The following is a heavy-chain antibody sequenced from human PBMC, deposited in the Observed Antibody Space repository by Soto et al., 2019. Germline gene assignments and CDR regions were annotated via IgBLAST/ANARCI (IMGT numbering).Heavy chain of an antibody. V-gene: IGHV4-59*01. Sequence: SETLSLTCSVSGGSIRDYFWTWVRQPPGKGLEWIGYISSSGTINYNPSLKSRVTISLDTSRNHFSLKLSSVTTADTAVYFCARDRKLVIPGNYYYYGMDVWGQGTTVTVSS. CDR2: ISSSGTI. CDR3: ARDRKLVIPGNYYYYGMDV. CDR1: GGSIRDYF. J-gene: IGHJ6*02. D-gene: IGHD3-9*01.